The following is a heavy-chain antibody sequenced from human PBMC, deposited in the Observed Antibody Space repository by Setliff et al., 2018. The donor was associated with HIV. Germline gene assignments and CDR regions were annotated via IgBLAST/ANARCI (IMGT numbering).Heavy chain of an antibody. CDR1: AYSFTDYF. Sequence: ASVKVSCKASAYSFTDYFMHWVRQAPGQGLEWMGWISPNNGDTNIPQKFQGRVTITTDESTSTVYMELTSLTSEDTAMYFCAGVPGGGGNWFDPWGQGTLVTVSS. D-gene: IGHD3-16*01. V-gene: IGHV1-2*02. CDR2: ISPNNGDT. J-gene: IGHJ5*02. CDR3: AGVPGGGGNWFDP.